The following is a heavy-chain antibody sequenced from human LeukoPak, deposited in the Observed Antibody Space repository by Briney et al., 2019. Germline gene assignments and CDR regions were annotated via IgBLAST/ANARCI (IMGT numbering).Heavy chain of an antibody. J-gene: IGHJ3*02. V-gene: IGHV3-23*01. CDR2: ISGSGGST. CDR1: GFTFSSYA. Sequence: GGSLRLSCAASGFTFSSYAMSWVRQAPGKGLEWVSAISGSGGSTYYADSVKGRFTISRDNSKNTLYLQVNSLRAEDTAVYYCAKDLPSYYDSSGYYPPNAFDIWGQGTMVTVSS. CDR3: AKDLPSYYDSSGYYPPNAFDI. D-gene: IGHD3-22*01.